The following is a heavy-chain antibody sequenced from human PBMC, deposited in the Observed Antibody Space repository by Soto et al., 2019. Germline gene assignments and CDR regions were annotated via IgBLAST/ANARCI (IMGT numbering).Heavy chain of an antibody. J-gene: IGHJ4*02. D-gene: IGHD3-10*01. CDR3: SARYYYGSESYLFDL. Sequence: SVKVSCKASLSTFTGSTIQWVRQARGQRLEWVGWIVVGSADPNYAPKFQERVTITRDMSTNTAYMELRSLRSEDTAVYYCSARYYYGSESYLFDLWGQGTLVTVSS. V-gene: IGHV1-58*02. CDR2: IVVGSADP. CDR1: LSTFTGST.